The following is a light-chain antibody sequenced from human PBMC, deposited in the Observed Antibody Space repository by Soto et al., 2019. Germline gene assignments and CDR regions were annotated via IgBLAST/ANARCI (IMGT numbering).Light chain of an antibody. Sequence: AIQLTQSPSSLSASVGDRVTITCRASQGISSALAWYQQKPGKTPKLLIYDASSLKSGVPSRFSGSGSGTDFTLTISSLQAEDFATYYCQQFNSSPPTFGQGTKLELK. J-gene: IGKJ2*01. CDR1: QGISSA. CDR2: DAS. V-gene: IGKV1-13*02. CDR3: QQFNSSPPT.